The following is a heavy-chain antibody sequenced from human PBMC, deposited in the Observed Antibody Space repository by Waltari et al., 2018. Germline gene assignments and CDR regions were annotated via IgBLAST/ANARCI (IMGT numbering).Heavy chain of an antibody. CDR2: INHSGRT. CDR3: ASHFWSGYNY. CDR1: GGSFSGYY. V-gene: IGHV4-34*01. D-gene: IGHD3-3*02. Sequence: QVQLQQWGAGLLKPSETLSLTCAVYGGSFSGYYWSWIRQPPGKGLEWIGEINHSGRTNYSPSRKSRVTISVDTSKNQFSLKLGSVTAADTAVYYCASHFWSGYNYWGQGTLVTVSS. J-gene: IGHJ4*02.